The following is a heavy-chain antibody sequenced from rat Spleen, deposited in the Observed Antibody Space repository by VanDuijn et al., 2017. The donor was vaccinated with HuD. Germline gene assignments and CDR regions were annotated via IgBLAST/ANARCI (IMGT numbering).Heavy chain of an antibody. CDR2: ISTGADNT. CDR1: GFTFSNYD. V-gene: IGHV5S13*01. Sequence: EVQLVESGGGLMQPGRSLKLSCAASGFTFSNYDMAWVRQSPTKGLEWIASISTGADNTYYRDSVKGRFTVSRDDTNNTHYLQMDSLSSEDTATYYCAIHGGLRNWFDSWGQGTLVTVSS. CDR3: AIHGGLRNWFDS. D-gene: IGHD1-11*01. J-gene: IGHJ3*01.